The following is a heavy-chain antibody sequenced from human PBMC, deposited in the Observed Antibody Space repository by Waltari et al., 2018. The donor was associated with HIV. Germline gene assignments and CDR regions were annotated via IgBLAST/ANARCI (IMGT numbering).Heavy chain of an antibody. D-gene: IGHD6-6*01. Sequence: QVQLVESGGGVVQPGRSLRLSCAASGFTFSSYGMHWVGQAPGKGLEWVAVIWYDGSNKYYADSVKGRFTISRDNSKNTLYLQMNSLRAEDTAMYYCAKEVCIAARPCNWFDPWGQGTLVTVSS. J-gene: IGHJ5*02. CDR2: IWYDGSNK. CDR3: AKEVCIAARPCNWFDP. V-gene: IGHV3-30*18. CDR1: GFTFSSYG.